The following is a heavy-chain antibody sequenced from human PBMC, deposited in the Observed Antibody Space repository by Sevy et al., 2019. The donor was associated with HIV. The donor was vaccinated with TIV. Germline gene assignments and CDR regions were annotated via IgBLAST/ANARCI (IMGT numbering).Heavy chain of an antibody. CDR3: ARDLEFYDYGDYGPAFMPDY. J-gene: IGHJ4*02. V-gene: IGHV3-33*01. Sequence: GGSLRLSCAASGFTFSTYGMHWVLQAPGKGLEWVAVIWFDGSNTYCADSVKGRFTISRDIAKNTLHLLMNSLRAEDTAVYYCARDLEFYDYGDYGPAFMPDYWGQGTLVTVSS. CDR1: GFTFSTYG. CDR2: IWFDGSNT. D-gene: IGHD4-17*01.